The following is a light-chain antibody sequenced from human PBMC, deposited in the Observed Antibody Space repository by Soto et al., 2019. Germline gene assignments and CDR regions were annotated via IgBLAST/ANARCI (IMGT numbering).Light chain of an antibody. CDR3: QQYGSSPWT. J-gene: IGKJ1*01. Sequence: EIVLTQSPGTLSLSPGEGATLSCRASQSVSRSYLAWFQQKPGQAPRLLIYDTSTRATGIPDRFSGSGSGTGFTLTISRLEPDDFAVYYCQQYGSSPWTFGQGTKVEIK. V-gene: IGKV3-20*01. CDR1: QSVSRSY. CDR2: DTS.